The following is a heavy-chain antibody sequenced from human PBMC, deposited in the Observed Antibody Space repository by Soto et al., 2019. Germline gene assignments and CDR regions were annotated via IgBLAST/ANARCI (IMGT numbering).Heavy chain of an antibody. CDR3: AKDMVPWGSSGYYYGMDV. Sequence: GGPLRLSCAASGFTFDDYTMHWVRQAPGKGLEWVSLISWDGGSTYYADSVKGRFTISRDNSKNSLYLQMNSLRTEDTALYYFAKDMVPWGSSGYYYGMDVWGQGTTVTVSS. V-gene: IGHV3-43*01. J-gene: IGHJ6*02. D-gene: IGHD6-6*01. CDR2: ISWDGGST. CDR1: GFTFDDYT.